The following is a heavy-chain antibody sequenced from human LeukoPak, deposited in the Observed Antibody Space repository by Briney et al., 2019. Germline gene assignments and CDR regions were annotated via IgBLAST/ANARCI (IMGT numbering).Heavy chain of an antibody. Sequence: GGSLRLSCAASGFSFSSYTMNWVRQAPGKGLKWVSSISSSSSYIYYADSLKGRFTISRDNAKNSLYLQMNSLRAEDTAVYYCARDPQGYSSSWFDYWGQGTLVTVSS. CDR2: ISSSSSYI. D-gene: IGHD6-13*01. CDR1: GFSFSSYT. V-gene: IGHV3-21*01. CDR3: ARDPQGYSSSWFDY. J-gene: IGHJ4*02.